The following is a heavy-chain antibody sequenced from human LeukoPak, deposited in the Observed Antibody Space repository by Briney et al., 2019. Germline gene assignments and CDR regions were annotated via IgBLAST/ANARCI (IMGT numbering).Heavy chain of an antibody. Sequence: SETLSLTCTVSGVSFSSSPYYWGWIRQPPGKGLEWIGSVYDGGSTYYNPSLKSRVTISLGTPKNQFSLKLTSVTAADTAVYYRAKTGSTIAARPPDYWGQGTLVTVSP. CDR3: AKTGSTIAARPPDY. D-gene: IGHD6-6*01. CDR1: GVSFSSSPYY. V-gene: IGHV4-39*07. J-gene: IGHJ4*01. CDR2: VYDGGST.